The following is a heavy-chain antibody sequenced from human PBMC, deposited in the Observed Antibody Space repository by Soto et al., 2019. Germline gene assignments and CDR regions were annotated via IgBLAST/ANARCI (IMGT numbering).Heavy chain of an antibody. V-gene: IGHV4-34*01. CDR2: VNHSGST. CDR3: ARVVGYYYYYGMDV. Sequence: QVQLQQWGAGLLKPSETLSLTCAVYGGSFSGYYWSWIRQPPGKGLEWIGEVNHSGSTNYNPSLKSRVTISVDTSKTQFSLKLSSVTAADTAVYYCARVVGYYYYYGMDVWGQGTTVTVSS. J-gene: IGHJ6*02. D-gene: IGHD2-21*01. CDR1: GGSFSGYY.